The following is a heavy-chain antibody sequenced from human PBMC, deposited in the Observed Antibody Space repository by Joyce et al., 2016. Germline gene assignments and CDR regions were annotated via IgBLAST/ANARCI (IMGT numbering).Heavy chain of an antibody. CDR2: TDYSGNT. J-gene: IGHJ4*02. V-gene: IGHV4-39*07. CDR3: VRLYYDSWTGYYSGIQW. Sequence: QLQLQESGPGLVKPSKTLSLTCTVSGDSITSRAYYWGWIRQPPGKGLEGIGSTDYSGNTYYTASLKSRVTISVGESKTQFSLKVTSVTAADTAVYYCVRLYYDSWTGYYSGIQWWGQGTLVTVSS. D-gene: IGHD3-3*01. CDR1: GDSITSRAYY.